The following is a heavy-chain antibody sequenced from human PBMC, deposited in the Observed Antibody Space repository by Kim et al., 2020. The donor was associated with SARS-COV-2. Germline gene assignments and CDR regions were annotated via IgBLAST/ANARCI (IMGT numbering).Heavy chain of an antibody. V-gene: IGHV1-3*01. D-gene: IGHD3-9*01. CDR1: GYTFTNYG. Sequence: ASVKVSCKASGYTFTNYGLHWVRQAPGQRLEWMGRINADSGNTKYAQKFQGRVTITRDTSASTDYMELSSLTSDDAAVYYCARPMTTAYYTMHYWGQGTLVTVSS. CDR2: INADSGNT. CDR3: ARPMTTAYYTMHY. J-gene: IGHJ4*02.